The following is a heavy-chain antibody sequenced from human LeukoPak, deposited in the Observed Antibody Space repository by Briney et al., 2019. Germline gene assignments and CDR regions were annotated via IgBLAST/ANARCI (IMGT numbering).Heavy chain of an antibody. CDR2: ISSSSSYI. D-gene: IGHD3-10*01. Sequence: GGSLRLSCAASGFTFSSYSMNWVRQAPGKGLEWVSSISSSSSYIYYADSVKGRCTISRDNAKNLLYLQMNSLRAEDTAVYYCARDARRFGEPRLFDPWGQGTLVTVSS. CDR1: GFTFSSYS. J-gene: IGHJ5*02. V-gene: IGHV3-21*01. CDR3: ARDARRFGEPRLFDP.